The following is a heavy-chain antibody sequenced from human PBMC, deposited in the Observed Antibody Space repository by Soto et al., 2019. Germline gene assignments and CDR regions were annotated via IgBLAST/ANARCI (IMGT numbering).Heavy chain of an antibody. CDR1: GGSFRGYY. D-gene: IGHD2-2*01. CDR3: ARAKYQLPLQAFDI. J-gene: IGHJ3*02. V-gene: IGHV4-34*01. CDR2: INHSGST. Sequence: QGQLQQWGAGLLKPSETLSLTCAVYGGSFRGYYWSWIRQPPWKGLEWIGEINHSGSTNYNPALNSRVTISVDTSKNQFSLKLSSVTAADTAVYYCARAKYQLPLQAFDIWGKGTMGTVSS.